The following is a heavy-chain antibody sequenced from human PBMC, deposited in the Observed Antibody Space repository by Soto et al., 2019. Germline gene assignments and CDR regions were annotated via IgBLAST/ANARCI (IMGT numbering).Heavy chain of an antibody. V-gene: IGHV4-31*03. CDR1: GGSIRSGGYY. CDR3: AALAAASTGSYDY. D-gene: IGHD6-13*01. Sequence: QVQLQESGPGLVKPSQTLSLTCTFSVSGGSIRSGGYYWSWVRQHPGKGLESIGYISDSGSTAYTPSLKSRGTMSVDTSKKRFSLRRTSLTAADTAVYYCAALAAASTGSYDYWGQGTLVTVSS. CDR2: ISDSGST. J-gene: IGHJ4*02.